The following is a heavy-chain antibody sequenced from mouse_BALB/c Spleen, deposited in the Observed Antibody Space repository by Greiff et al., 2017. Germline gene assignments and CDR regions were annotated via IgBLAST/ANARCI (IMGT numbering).Heavy chain of an antibody. CDR2: ISSGSSTI. CDR1: GFTFSSFG. V-gene: IGHV5-17*02. J-gene: IGHJ2*01. CDR3: ASLIYDGYYGYFDY. Sequence: EVKLVESGGGLVQPGGSRKLSCAASGFTFSSFGMHWVRQAPEKGLEWVAYISSGSSTIYYADTVKGRFTISRDNPKNTLFLQMTSLRSEDTAMYYCASLIYDGYYGYFDYWGQGTTLTVS. D-gene: IGHD2-3*01.